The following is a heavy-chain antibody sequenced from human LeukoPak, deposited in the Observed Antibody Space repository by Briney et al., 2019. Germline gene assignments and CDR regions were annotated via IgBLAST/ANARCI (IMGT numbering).Heavy chain of an antibody. J-gene: IGHJ6*03. CDR2: INPNSGGT. D-gene: IGHD3-10*01. V-gene: IGHV1-2*02. Sequence: GASVKVSCKASGYTFTGYYMHWVRQAPGQGLEWMGWINPNSGGTNYAQKFQGRVTMTRDTSISTAYMELSRLRSDDTAVYYCAREYVFRRPYYYYYYMDVWGKGTTVTVSS. CDR3: AREYVFRRPYYYYYYMDV. CDR1: GYTFTGYY.